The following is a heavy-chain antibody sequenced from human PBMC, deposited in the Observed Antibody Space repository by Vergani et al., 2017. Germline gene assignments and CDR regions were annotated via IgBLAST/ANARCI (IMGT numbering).Heavy chain of an antibody. V-gene: IGHV3-30*03. CDR2: ISYDGSNK. CDR1: GFTFSSYG. D-gene: IGHD6-13*01. CDR3: ARDSDSSSWYLWRYYMDV. Sequence: QVQLVQSGGGVVQPGRSLRLSCAASGFTFSSYGMHWVRQAPGKGMEWVAVISYDGSNKYYADSVKGRFTISRDNAKNPLYLQMNSLRAEDTAVYYCARDSDSSSWYLWRYYMDVWGKGTTVTVSS. J-gene: IGHJ6*03.